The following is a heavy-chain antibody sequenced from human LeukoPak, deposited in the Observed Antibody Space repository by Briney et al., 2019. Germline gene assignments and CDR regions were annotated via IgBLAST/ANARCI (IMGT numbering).Heavy chain of an antibody. CDR2: IKQDGSEK. J-gene: IGHJ4*02. V-gene: IGHV3-7*01. CDR3: ARGWIAARPTTAALFDY. D-gene: IGHD6-6*01. Sequence: GGSLRLSCAASGFTFSSYWMDWVRQAPGKGLEWVANIKQDGSEKYYVDPVKGRFTISRDNAKNSLYLQMNSLRAEDTAVYYCARGWIAARPTTAALFDYWGQGTLVTVSS. CDR1: GFTFSSYW.